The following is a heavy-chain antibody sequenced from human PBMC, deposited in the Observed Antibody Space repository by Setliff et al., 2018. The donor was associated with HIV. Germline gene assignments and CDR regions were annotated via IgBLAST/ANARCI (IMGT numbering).Heavy chain of an antibody. CDR1: GFTFSSYA. V-gene: IGHV3-23*01. D-gene: IGHD5-18*01. Sequence: GGSLRLSCAASGFTFSSYAMSWVRQAPGKGLEGVSALSGSGGSTYYADSVKGRFTISRDNSKNTLYLQMNSLRAEDTAVYYCAKSGEWLPYYFDYWGQGMLVTVSS. J-gene: IGHJ4*02. CDR2: LSGSGGST. CDR3: AKSGEWLPYYFDY.